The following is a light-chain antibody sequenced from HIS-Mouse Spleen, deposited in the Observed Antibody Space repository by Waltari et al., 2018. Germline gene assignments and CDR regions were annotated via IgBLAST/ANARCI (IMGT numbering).Light chain of an antibody. V-gene: IGLV3-10*01. CDR1: ALPKKY. CDR3: YSTDSSGNHRV. Sequence: SYELTQPPSVSVSPGQTARITCSGDALPKKYAYRYQQKSGQAPVLVIYEDSKRPSGIPVRFSGSSSGTMATLTISGAQVEDEADYYCYSTDSSGNHRVFGGGTKLTVL. CDR2: EDS. J-gene: IGLJ2*01.